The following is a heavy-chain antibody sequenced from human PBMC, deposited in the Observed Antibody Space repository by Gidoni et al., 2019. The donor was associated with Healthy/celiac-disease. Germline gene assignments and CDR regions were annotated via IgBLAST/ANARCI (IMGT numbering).Heavy chain of an antibody. Sequence: EVQLVEPGGGLVKPGGLLRLSCAASGFTFSSHSMNWVRQAPGKGLEWVSSISSSSSYIYYADSVKGRFTISRDNAKNSLYLQMNSLRAGDTAVYYCARYCSSTSRFYYYYGMDVWGQGTTVTVSS. V-gene: IGHV3-21*01. CDR3: ARYCSSTSRFYYYYGMDV. J-gene: IGHJ6*02. CDR2: ISSSSSYI. D-gene: IGHD2-2*01. CDR1: GFTFSSHS.